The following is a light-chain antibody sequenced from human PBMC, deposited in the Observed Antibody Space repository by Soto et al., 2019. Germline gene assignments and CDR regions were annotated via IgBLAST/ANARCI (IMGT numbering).Light chain of an antibody. V-gene: IGKV3-20*01. CDR1: QNIRTNY. CDR2: DAS. J-gene: IGKJ2*01. CDR3: QQYDSDRRT. Sequence: EIVLTQSPGTLSLSPGERATLSCRASQNIRTNYLAWYQQQPGQAPRLLIYDASSRATGIPDRFSGSGSGTDFPLTISRLEPEDLAVYYGQQYDSDRRTFAQGTKLEIK.